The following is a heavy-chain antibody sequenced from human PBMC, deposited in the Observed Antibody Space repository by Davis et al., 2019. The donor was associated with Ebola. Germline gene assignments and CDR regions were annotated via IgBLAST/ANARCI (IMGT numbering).Heavy chain of an antibody. CDR1: GGSISSGGYY. V-gene: IGHV4-31*03. J-gene: IGHJ6*03. CDR2: IYYSGST. CDR3: ARDRETGTTTRYYYYYMDV. Sequence: PSETLSLTCTVSGGSISSGGYYWSWIRQHPGKGLEWIGYIYYSGSTYYNPSLKSRVTISVDTSKNQFSLKLSSVTAADTAVYYCARDRETGTTTRYYYYYMDVWGKGTTVTVSS. D-gene: IGHD1-7*01.